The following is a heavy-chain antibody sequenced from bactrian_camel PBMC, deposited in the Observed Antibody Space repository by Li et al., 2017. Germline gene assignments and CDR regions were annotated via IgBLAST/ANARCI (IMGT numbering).Heavy chain of an antibody. CDR1: GFSFEDSG. J-gene: IGHJ4*01. Sequence: HVQLVESGGDSVHSGGSLRLSCKYSGFSFEDSGIGWSRQAPGMEREAVAAIYTGLGRPLYADSVLGRFTISQDNAKNILYLQMNSLKPEDTAMYYCAADVDVVCQVNPGFRLVADEYVDWGQGTQVTVS. D-gene: IGHD1*01. CDR2: IYTGLGRP. V-gene: IGHV3S60*01. CDR3: AADVDVVCQVNPGFRLVADEYVD.